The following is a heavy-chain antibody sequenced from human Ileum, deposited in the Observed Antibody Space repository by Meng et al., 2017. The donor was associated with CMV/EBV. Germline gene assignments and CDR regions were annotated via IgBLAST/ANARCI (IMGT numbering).Heavy chain of an antibody. CDR1: GGTFSNYA. Sequence: SVKVSCKASGGTFSNYAISWVRQAPGQGLEWMGGIIPNLDITNYAQKFQGRVTIIADKSTATAYMELSSLRSEDTAIYYCARGGFWLGYYSWFDPWGQGTLVTVSS. D-gene: IGHD3-3*01. CDR2: IIPNLDIT. CDR3: ARGGFWLGYYSWFDP. J-gene: IGHJ5*02. V-gene: IGHV1-69*10.